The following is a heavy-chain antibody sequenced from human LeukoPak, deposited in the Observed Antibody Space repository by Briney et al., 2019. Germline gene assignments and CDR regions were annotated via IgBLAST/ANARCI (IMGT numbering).Heavy chain of an antibody. CDR2: ISTSSSYI. CDR3: ARGPSVVYTAMVYYFDY. V-gene: IGHV3-21*06. D-gene: IGHD5-18*01. CDR1: GFIFSSYE. Sequence: GGSLRLSCAASGFIFSSYEMNWVRQAPGKGLEWVSSISTSSSYIYYADSVKGRFTISRDNARNSLYLQMNSLRAEDTAVYYCARGPSVVYTAMVYYFDYWGQGTLATVSS. J-gene: IGHJ4*02.